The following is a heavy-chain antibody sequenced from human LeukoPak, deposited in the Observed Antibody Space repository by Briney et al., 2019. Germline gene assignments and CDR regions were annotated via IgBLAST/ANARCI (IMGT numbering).Heavy chain of an antibody. V-gene: IGHV3-23*01. Sequence: GGSLRLSCAASGFTFSSYAMSWVRQAPEKGLEWVSSISGSGGSKWFADSVKGRFTISRDNSENTLYLQMNRLRAEDTAVYYCAIESSVAGAGLLDYWGQGTLVTVSS. J-gene: IGHJ4*02. CDR3: AIESSVAGAGLLDY. D-gene: IGHD6-19*01. CDR1: GFTFSSYA. CDR2: ISGSGGSK.